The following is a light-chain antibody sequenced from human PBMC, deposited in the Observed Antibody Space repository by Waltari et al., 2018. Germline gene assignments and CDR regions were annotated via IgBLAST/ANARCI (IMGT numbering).Light chain of an antibody. CDR3: AAWDDSLSGVV. CDR1: SSNIGSNY. J-gene: IGLJ2*01. Sequence: QSVLTQPPSASGTPGQRVTIPCSGSSSNIGSNYVSWYQQLPGTAPKLPIYRNNQRPSGVPDRFSGSKSGTSASLAISGLRSEDEADYYCAAWDDSLSGVVFGGGTKLTVL. V-gene: IGLV1-47*01. CDR2: RNN.